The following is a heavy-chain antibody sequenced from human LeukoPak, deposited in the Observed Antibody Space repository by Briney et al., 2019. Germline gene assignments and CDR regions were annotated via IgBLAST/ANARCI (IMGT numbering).Heavy chain of an antibody. V-gene: IGHV1-69*06. J-gene: IGHJ4*02. CDR1: GGTFSIYA. CDR3: ARDYCSGGSCYPYFDY. Sequence: ASVTVSCKASGGTFSIYAISWVRQAPGQGLEWMGGIIPIFGTANYAQKFQGRVTITADKSTSTAYMELSSLRSEDTAVYYCARDYCSGGSCYPYFDYWGQGTLVTVSS. D-gene: IGHD2-15*01. CDR2: IIPIFGTA.